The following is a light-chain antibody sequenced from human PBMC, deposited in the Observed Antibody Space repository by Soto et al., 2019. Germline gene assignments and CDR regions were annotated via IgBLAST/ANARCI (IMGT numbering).Light chain of an antibody. CDR3: QTWGTGIVV. CDR2: LNSDGSH. V-gene: IGLV4-69*01. CDR1: SGHSSYA. Sequence: QLVLTQSPSASASLGASDKLTCTLSSGHSSYAIAWHQQQPEKGPRYLMKLNSDGSHSKGDGIPDRFSGSSSGAERYLTISRLQSEDEADYYCQTWGTGIVVFGGGTKLTVL. J-gene: IGLJ2*01.